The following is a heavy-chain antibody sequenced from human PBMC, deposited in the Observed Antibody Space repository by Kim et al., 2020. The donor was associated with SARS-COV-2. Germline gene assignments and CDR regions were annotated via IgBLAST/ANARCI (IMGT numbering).Heavy chain of an antibody. CDR3: ARDNPFYYGSGEHYFFAMDV. V-gene: IGHV4-4*07. Sequence: SETLSLTCSVSGGSISGYYWSWVRQPGGKGLEYIGRIHAGGTANYVAFLRNRLILSVDISNNQISLRLTSVTAEDSAIYFCARDNPFYYGSGEHYFFAMDVWGQGTTVTVSS. D-gene: IGHD3-10*01. CDR2: IHAGGTA. CDR1: GGSISGYY. J-gene: IGHJ6*02.